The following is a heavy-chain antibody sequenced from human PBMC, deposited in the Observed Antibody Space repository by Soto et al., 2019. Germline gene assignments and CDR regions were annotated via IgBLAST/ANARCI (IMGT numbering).Heavy chain of an antibody. CDR2: ISYDGSNK. D-gene: IGHD3-3*01. CDR3: ARERREERFSDYYYYMDV. J-gene: IGHJ6*03. Sequence: GGSLRLSCAASGFTFSSYGMHWVRQAPGKGLEWVAVISYDGSNKYYADSVKGRFTISRDNSKNTLYLQMGSLRAEDMAVYYCARERREERFSDYYYYMDVWGKGTTVTVSS. CDR1: GFTFSSYG. V-gene: IGHV3-30*03.